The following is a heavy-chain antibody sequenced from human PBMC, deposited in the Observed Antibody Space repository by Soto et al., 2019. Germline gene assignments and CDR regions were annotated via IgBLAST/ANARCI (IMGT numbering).Heavy chain of an antibody. CDR3: ASDTPPIAAAGTSRYDYYGMDV. CDR1: GFTFSSYA. J-gene: IGHJ6*02. CDR2: ISYDGSNK. D-gene: IGHD6-13*01. Sequence: QVQLVESGGGVVQPGRSLRLSCAASGFTFSSYAMHWVRQAPGKGLEWVAVISYDGSNKYYADSVKGRFTISRDNSKNTLYLQMNSLSAEDTAVYYCASDTPPIAAAGTSRYDYYGMDVWGQGTTVTVSS. V-gene: IGHV3-30-3*01.